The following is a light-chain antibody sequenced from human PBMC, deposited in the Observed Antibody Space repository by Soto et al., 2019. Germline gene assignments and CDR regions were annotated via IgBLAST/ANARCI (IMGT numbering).Light chain of an antibody. CDR1: SSDVGGYNY. Sequence: QSALTQPASVSGSPGQSITISCTGTSSDVGGYNYVSWYQQHPGKAPKLMIYEVSNRPSGVSNRFSGSKSGNTASLTISGLQAEDEADDSCSSYTSSSSYVVFGGGTQLTVL. CDR3: SSYTSSSSYVV. J-gene: IGLJ2*01. CDR2: EVS. V-gene: IGLV2-14*01.